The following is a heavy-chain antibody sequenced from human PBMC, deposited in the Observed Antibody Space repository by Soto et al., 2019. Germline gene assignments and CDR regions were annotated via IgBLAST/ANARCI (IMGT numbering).Heavy chain of an antibody. CDR1: GFTFNNYG. CDR2: ISNDGSDK. CDR3: AKDQGIAASHGID. J-gene: IGHJ3*01. V-gene: IGHV3-30*18. D-gene: IGHD6-13*01. Sequence: QVQLVESGGGVVQPGTSLRLSCAASGFTFNNYGMHWVRQAPGTGLEWVAAISNDGSDKYYADSVKGRLTISRDNSKNTLYLQMDRLRAEETAVYYCAKDQGIAASHGIDWGQGTMVTVSS.